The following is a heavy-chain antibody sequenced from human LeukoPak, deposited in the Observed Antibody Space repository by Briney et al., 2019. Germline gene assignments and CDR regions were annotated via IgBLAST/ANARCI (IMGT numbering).Heavy chain of an antibody. V-gene: IGHV4-59*01. CDR2: IYYSGST. D-gene: IGHD3-10*01. Sequence: PSETLSLTCTVSGGSISSYYWSWNRQPPGKGLEWIGYIYYSGSTNYNPSLKSRVTISVDTSKNQFSLKLSSVTAADTAVYYCARDYYGSGSYYDAFDIWGQGTMVTVSS. J-gene: IGHJ3*02. CDR3: ARDYYGSGSYYDAFDI. CDR1: GGSISSYY.